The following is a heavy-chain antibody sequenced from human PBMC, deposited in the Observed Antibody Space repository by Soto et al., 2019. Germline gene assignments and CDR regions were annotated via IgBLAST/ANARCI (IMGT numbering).Heavy chain of an antibody. Sequence: QVQLQESGPGLVKPSQTLSLTCTVSGDSISSGDYYWSXXRQHPGKGLEWIGYIYYTGSAYYNPSLRSRVSISIETSKTQFSLNLNSVTAADTAVYYCARGDYIFNYFDYWGQGTLVTVSS. J-gene: IGHJ4*02. CDR2: IYYTGSA. D-gene: IGHD4-4*01. CDR3: ARGDYIFNYFDY. V-gene: IGHV4-31*03. CDR1: GDSISSGDYY.